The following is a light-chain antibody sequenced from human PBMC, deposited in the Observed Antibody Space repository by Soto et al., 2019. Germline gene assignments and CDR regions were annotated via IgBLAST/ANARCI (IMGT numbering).Light chain of an antibody. CDR1: QSVSSSY. CDR3: QQYRSSPLT. Sequence: EIVLTQSPGTLSLSPGERATLSCRASQSVSSSYLAWYQQKPRQAPRLLIYGATSRATGTPDRFSGSGYGPVFTLTISSLEPEDFAVYYCQQYRSSPLTFGGGTKVEIK. CDR2: GAT. J-gene: IGKJ4*01. V-gene: IGKV3-20*01.